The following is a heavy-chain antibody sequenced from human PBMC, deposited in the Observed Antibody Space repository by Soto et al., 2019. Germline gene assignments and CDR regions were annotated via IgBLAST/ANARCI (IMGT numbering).Heavy chain of an antibody. CDR2: IIPIFGTA. D-gene: IGHD2-15*01. J-gene: IGHJ5*01. V-gene: IGHV1-69*01. CDR3: ARSPYGCSGGSCFDS. Sequence: QVQLVQSGAEVKKPGSSVKVSCKASGGTFSSYAISWVRQAPGQGLEWMGGIIPIFGTANYSQKFQGRVTITADESTSTAYMELSRLSSEDTAVYYCARSPYGCSGGSCFDSLGQGTLVTVSS. CDR1: GGTFSSYA.